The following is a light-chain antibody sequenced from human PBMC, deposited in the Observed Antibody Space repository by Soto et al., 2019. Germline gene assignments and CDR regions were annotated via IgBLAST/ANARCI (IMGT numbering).Light chain of an antibody. Sequence: DIVMTQSPDSLCVSLGETAAINCKSNQSLFFTSNKKNYLAWYRQKPGQPPKLIISWASSRESGVPDRFSGGGSGTDFTLTINSLQAEDVAVYYCQQYYGTPTFGQGTKVDIK. CDR1: QSLFFTSNKKNY. J-gene: IGKJ1*01. CDR2: WAS. CDR3: QQYYGTPT. V-gene: IGKV4-1*01.